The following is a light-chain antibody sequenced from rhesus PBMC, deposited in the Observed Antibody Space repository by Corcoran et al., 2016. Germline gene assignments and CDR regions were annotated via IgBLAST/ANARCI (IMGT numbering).Light chain of an antibody. Sequence: DIQMTQSPSSLSASVGDRVTITCRASQGISDYLRWYNKKPGKPPKRLIYAASSLESGFPSRFSGSGSVTDFTLTISSLQPEHFAADYCLQGYSTPPTFGPGTTLDIK. J-gene: IGKJ3*01. CDR2: AAS. V-gene: IGKV1-36*02. CDR1: QGISDY. CDR3: LQGYSTPPT.